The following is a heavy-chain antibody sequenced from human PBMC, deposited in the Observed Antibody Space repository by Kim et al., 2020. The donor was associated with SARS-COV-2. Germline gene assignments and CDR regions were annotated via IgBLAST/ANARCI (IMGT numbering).Heavy chain of an antibody. Sequence: GGSLRLSCAASGFTFSSSGMHWVRQAPGKGLEWVAVIWYDGSHEYYADSVKGRFTISRDNSKNTLYLQMNSLRAEDTAVYYCATDPHLDYNFWSGFRAGGLYEDWGQGTLVTVSS. CDR3: ATDPHLDYNFWSGFRAGGLYED. CDR2: IWYDGSHE. V-gene: IGHV3-33*01. D-gene: IGHD3-3*01. CDR1: GFTFSSSG. J-gene: IGHJ4*02.